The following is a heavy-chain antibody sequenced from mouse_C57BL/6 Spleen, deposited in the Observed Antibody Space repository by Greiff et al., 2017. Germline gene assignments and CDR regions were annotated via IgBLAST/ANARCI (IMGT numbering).Heavy chain of an antibody. J-gene: IGHJ4*01. CDR3: ARRGWDNAMDY. V-gene: IGHV1-69*01. CDR1: GYTFTSYW. CDR2: IDPSDSYT. D-gene: IGHD4-1*01. Sequence: VKLQQPGAELVMPGASVKLSCKASGYTFTSYWMHWVKQRPGQGLEWIGEIDPSDSYTNYNQKFKGKSTLTVDKSSSTAYMQLSSLTSEDSAVYYCARRGWDNAMDYWGQGTSVTVSS.